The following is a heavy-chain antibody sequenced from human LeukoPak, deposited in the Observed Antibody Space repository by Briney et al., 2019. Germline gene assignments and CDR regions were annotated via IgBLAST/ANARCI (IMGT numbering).Heavy chain of an antibody. Sequence: SQTLSLTCTVSGGSISSGDYYWSWIRQPPGKGLEWIGYIYYSGSTYYNPSLKSRVTISVDTSKNQFSLKLSSVTAADTAVYYCAREPHPYYDSSGSYFDYWGQGTLVTVSS. J-gene: IGHJ4*02. CDR3: AREPHPYYDSSGSYFDY. D-gene: IGHD3-22*01. CDR2: IYYSGST. CDR1: GGSISSGDYY. V-gene: IGHV4-30-4*01.